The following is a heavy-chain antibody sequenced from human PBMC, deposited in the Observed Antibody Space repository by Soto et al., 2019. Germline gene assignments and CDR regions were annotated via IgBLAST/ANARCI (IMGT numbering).Heavy chain of an antibody. CDR3: ARDFTIFGVVTHYFDY. CDR2: ISSSSSTI. V-gene: IGHV3-48*01. CDR1: GVTFSSYS. J-gene: IGHJ4*02. D-gene: IGHD3-3*01. Sequence: GGSLRLSCAASGVTFSSYSMNWVRRAPGKGLEWVSYISSSSSTIYYADSVKGRFTISRDNAKNSLYLQMNSLRAEDTAVYYCARDFTIFGVVTHYFDYWGQGTLVTVSS.